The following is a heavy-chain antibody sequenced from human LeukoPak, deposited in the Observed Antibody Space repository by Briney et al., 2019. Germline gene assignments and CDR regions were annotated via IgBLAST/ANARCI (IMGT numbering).Heavy chain of an antibody. Sequence: SETLSLTCTVSGGSISTSSYYWGWIRQPPGKGLEWIGSMFHSGSTYDNPSLRSRVTISVDTSKNQFPLKLSSVTAADTAVYYCARAYGSGSYFHWFDPWGQGTLVTVSS. V-gene: IGHV4-39*01. D-gene: IGHD3-10*01. CDR3: ARAYGSGSYFHWFDP. J-gene: IGHJ5*02. CDR2: MFHSGST. CDR1: GGSISTSSYY.